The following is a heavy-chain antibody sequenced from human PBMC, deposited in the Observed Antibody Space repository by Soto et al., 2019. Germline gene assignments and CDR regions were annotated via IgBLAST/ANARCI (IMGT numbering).Heavy chain of an antibody. V-gene: IGHV1-2*04. CDR2: INPNSGGT. J-gene: IGHJ4*02. Sequence: ASVKVSCKAPGYTFTGYYMHWVRQAPGQGLEWMGWINPNSGGTNYAQKFQGWVTMTRDTSISTAYMELSRLRSDDTAVYYCARDSLGCTNGVCYLIFDYWGQGTLVTVSS. CDR3: ARDSLGCTNGVCYLIFDY. D-gene: IGHD2-8*01. CDR1: GYTFTGYY.